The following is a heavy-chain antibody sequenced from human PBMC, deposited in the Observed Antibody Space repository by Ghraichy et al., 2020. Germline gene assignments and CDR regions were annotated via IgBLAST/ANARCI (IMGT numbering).Heavy chain of an antibody. Sequence: SQTLSLTCAVYGGSFSGYYWSWIRQPPGKGLEWIGEINHSGSTNYNPSLKSRVTISVDTSKNQFSLKLSSVTAADTAVYYCARDGGGYGSGSYAYWGQGTLVTVSS. J-gene: IGHJ4*02. CDR1: GGSFSGYY. V-gene: IGHV4-34*01. D-gene: IGHD3-10*01. CDR3: ARDGGGYGSGSYAY. CDR2: INHSGST.